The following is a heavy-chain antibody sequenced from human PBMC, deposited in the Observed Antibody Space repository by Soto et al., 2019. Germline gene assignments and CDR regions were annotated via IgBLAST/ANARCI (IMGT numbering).Heavy chain of an antibody. D-gene: IGHD2-21*02. CDR3: ARGPPVYCGRDCYFPDF. Sequence: ASVKVSCKGSGYTFDSHGITWVRQAPGQGLEWMGWISPDNGNTNYAQKFQGRVTMTRDTSTSTAYMELRSLRSDDTAVYYCARGPPVYCGRDCYFPDFWAQGTLVTVSS. CDR1: GYTFDSHG. CDR2: ISPDNGNT. J-gene: IGHJ4*02. V-gene: IGHV1-18*04.